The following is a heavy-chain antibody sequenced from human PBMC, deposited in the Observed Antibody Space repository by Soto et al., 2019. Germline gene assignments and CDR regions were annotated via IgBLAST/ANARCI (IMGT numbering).Heavy chain of an antibody. J-gene: IGHJ6*02. CDR1: GYTFTSCV. CDR2: ISAYNGNT. Sequence: AAVKVSFKDSGYTFTSCVISWVRQAPGQGLECMGWISAYNGNTNYAQKLQGRVTMTTDTSTSTAYMELRSLRSDDTAVNYCALLSVNTETDCYYYSMDVWGQGATVTIS. D-gene: IGHD4-4*01. CDR3: ALLSVNTETDCYYYSMDV. V-gene: IGHV1-18*01.